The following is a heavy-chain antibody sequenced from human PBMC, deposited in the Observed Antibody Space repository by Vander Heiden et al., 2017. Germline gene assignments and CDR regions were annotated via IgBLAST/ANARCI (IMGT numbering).Heavy chain of an antibody. V-gene: IGHV4-59*01. Sequence: QVQLQESGPGLVKPSETLSLTCTVSGGSISSYYWSWIRQPPGKGLEWIGYIYYSGSTNYNPSLKSRVTISVDTSKNQFSMKLSSVTAADTAVYYCAREGFYYGMDVWGQGTTVTVYS. CDR2: IYYSGST. CDR1: GGSISSYY. J-gene: IGHJ6*02. CDR3: AREGFYYGMDV.